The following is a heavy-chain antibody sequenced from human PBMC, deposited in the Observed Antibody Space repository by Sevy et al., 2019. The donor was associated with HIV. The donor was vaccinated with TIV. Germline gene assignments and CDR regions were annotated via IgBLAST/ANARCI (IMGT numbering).Heavy chain of an antibody. D-gene: IGHD3-16*02. CDR1: GGSFSGYY. CDR3: ASGRYRDYLWGSDRPTYFDS. J-gene: IGHJ4*02. Sequence: SESLSLTCAVYGGSFSGYYWSCIRQPPGQGLEWIGEITHSGNTNYNPSLKSRVTISIDTSKNQFSLKLSSVTAADTAVSYCASGRYRDYLWGSDRPTYFDSWGQGALVIVSS. CDR2: ITHSGNT. V-gene: IGHV4-34*01.